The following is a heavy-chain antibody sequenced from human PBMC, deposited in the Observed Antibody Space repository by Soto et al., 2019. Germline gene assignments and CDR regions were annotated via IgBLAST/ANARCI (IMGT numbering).Heavy chain of an antibody. CDR3: ARDLGRITIFGVVTMGFDY. J-gene: IGHJ4*02. D-gene: IGHD3-3*01. V-gene: IGHV3-21*01. CDR2: ISSSSSYI. CDR1: GFTFSSYS. Sequence: LRLSCAASGFTFSSYSMNWVRQAPGKGLEWVSSISSSSSYIYYADSVKGRFTISRDNAKNSLYLQMNSLRAEDTAVYYCARDLGRITIFGVVTMGFDYWGQGTLVTVSS.